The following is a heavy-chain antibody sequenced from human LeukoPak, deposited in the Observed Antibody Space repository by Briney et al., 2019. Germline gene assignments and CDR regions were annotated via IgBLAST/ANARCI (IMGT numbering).Heavy chain of an antibody. D-gene: IGHD3-22*01. V-gene: IGHV4-34*01. CDR2: INHSGST. CDR3: ARLRTYYYDSSGYRNWFDP. J-gene: IGHJ5*02. CDR1: GGSFSGYY. Sequence: SETLSLTCAVYGGSFSGYYWSWIRQSPGKGLEWIGEINHSGSTNYNPSLKSRVTISVDTSKNQFSLKLSSVTAADTAVYYCARLRTYYYDSSGYRNWFDPWGQGTLVTVSS.